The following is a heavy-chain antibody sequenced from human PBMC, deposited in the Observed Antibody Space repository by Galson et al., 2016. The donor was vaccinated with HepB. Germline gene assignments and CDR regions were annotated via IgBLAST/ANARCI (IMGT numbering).Heavy chain of an antibody. J-gene: IGHJ4*02. Sequence: SLRLSCAASGFIFDDYAMDWVRQTPGKGLEWVAGISWNGDSIAYVDSVKGRFTISRDSAKNSLYLQMNSLRVEDTALYYCAKGVPRPRSAIPHPHPIIVGGDRFDYWGQGTLVTVSS. CDR3: AKGVPRPRSAIPHPHPIIVGGDRFDY. V-gene: IGHV3-9*01. D-gene: IGHD2/OR15-2a*01. CDR1: GFIFDDYA. CDR2: ISWNGDSI.